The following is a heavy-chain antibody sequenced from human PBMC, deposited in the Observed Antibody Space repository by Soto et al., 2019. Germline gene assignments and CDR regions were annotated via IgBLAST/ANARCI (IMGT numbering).Heavy chain of an antibody. D-gene: IGHD3-10*01. CDR1: GGTFSSYT. CDR3: ARSERQVLWFGELKDYDYGMDV. CDR2: IIPILGIA. J-gene: IGHJ6*02. Sequence: QVQLVQSGAEVKKPGSSVKVSCKASGGTFSSYTISWVRQAPGQGLEWMGRIIPILGIANYAQKFQGRVTITADKSTSTAYMELSSLRSEDTAVYYCARSERQVLWFGELKDYDYGMDVWGQGTTVTVSS. V-gene: IGHV1-69*02.